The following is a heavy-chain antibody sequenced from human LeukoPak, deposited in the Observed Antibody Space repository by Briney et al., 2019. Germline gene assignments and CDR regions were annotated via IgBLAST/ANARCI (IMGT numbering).Heavy chain of an antibody. D-gene: IGHD2-2*01. CDR3: ARDSGYCSSTGCYVHYFDY. CDR2: ISYDGSNL. Sequence: GGSLRLSCAASGFTFSSYGMHWVRQAPGKGLEWVAVISYDGSNLDYADSVKGRFTISRDTSKNTLYLQMNSLRAEDTAVYYCARDSGYCSSTGCYVHYFDYWGQGTLVTVSS. CDR1: GFTFSSYG. J-gene: IGHJ4*02. V-gene: IGHV3-30-3*01.